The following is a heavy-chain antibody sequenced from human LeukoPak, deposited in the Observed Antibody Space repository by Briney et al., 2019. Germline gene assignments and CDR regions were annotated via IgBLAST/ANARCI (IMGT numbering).Heavy chain of an antibody. J-gene: IGHJ6*03. D-gene: IGHD2-15*01. CDR1: GYTFTSYG. CDR2: ISAYNGNT. Sequence: GASVKVSCKASGYTFTSYGISWVRQAPGQGLEWMGWISAYNGNTNYAQKLQGRVTMTTDTSTSTAYMELRSLRSDDTAVYCCARGGYCSGGSCSLSLYYYYYMDVWGKGTTVTVSS. V-gene: IGHV1-18*01. CDR3: ARGGYCSGGSCSLSLYYYYYMDV.